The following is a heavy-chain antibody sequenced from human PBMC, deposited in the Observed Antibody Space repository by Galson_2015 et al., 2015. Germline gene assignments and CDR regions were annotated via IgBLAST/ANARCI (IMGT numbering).Heavy chain of an antibody. CDR3: AVILTGYRRGINYYGRDV. J-gene: IGHJ6*02. V-gene: IGHV4-39*01. CDR2: IYYSGST. D-gene: IGHD3-9*01. Sequence: ETLSLTCTVSGGSISSSSYYWGWIRQPPGKGLEWIGSIYYSGSTYYNPSLKIRVTISVDTSKNQFSLKLSSVTAADTAVYYCAVILTGYRRGINYYGRDVWGQGTTVTVSS. CDR1: GGSISSSSYY.